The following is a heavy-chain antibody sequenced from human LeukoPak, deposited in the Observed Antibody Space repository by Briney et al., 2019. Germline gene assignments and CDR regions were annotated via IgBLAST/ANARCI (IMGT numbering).Heavy chain of an antibody. CDR3: ARDWSRNPAAGTDY. V-gene: IGHV1-2*02. CDR2: INPNSGGT. D-gene: IGHD6-13*01. CDR1: GYTFTGYY. J-gene: IGHJ4*02. Sequence: GASVKVPCKASGYTFTGYYMHWVRQAPGQGLEWMGWINPNSGGTNYAQKFQGRVTMTRDTSISTAYMELSRLRSDDTAVYYCARDWSRNPAAGTDYWGQGTLVTVSS.